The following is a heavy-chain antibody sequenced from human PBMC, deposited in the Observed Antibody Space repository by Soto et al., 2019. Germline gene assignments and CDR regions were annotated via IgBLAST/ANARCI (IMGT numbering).Heavy chain of an antibody. J-gene: IGHJ5*02. V-gene: IGHV1-69*06. D-gene: IGHD3-22*01. Sequence: SVKVSCKASGGTFSSYAISWVRQAPGQGLEWMGGIIPIFGTANYAQKFQGRVTITADKSTSTAYMELSSLRSEDTAVYYCARFLVPYYYDSSGYSMVNWFDPWGQGALVTVSS. CDR2: IIPIFGTA. CDR3: ARFLVPYYYDSSGYSMVNWFDP. CDR1: GGTFSSYA.